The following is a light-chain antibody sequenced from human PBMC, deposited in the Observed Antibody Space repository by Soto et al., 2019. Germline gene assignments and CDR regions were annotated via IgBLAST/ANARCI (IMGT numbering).Light chain of an antibody. CDR3: QQYNSYSPET. V-gene: IGKV1-5*01. CDR2: DAS. J-gene: IGKJ1*01. Sequence: DIQMTQSPSTLSASVGDRVTITCRASQSISKWLAWYQQKPGKAPNLLIYDASTLESGVPSRFSGSGSGTEFTLTITGLQPYDFATYYCQQYNSYSPETFGQGTKVEI. CDR1: QSISKW.